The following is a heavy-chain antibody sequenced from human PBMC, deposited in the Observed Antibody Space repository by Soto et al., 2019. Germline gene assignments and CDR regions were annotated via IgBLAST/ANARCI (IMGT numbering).Heavy chain of an antibody. D-gene: IGHD6-19*01. CDR2: IYYSGST. CDR3: ASQLAEAGSELAK. V-gene: IGHV4-39*01. J-gene: IGHJ4*02. Sequence: QLQLQESGPGLVKPSETLSLTCTVSGGSISSSSYYWGWIRQPPGKGLEWIGSIYYSGSTYYNPSLKSRVTISVDTSKNQFSLKLSSVTAADTAVYYCASQLAEAGSELAKWGQATLVTVSS. CDR1: GGSISSSSYY.